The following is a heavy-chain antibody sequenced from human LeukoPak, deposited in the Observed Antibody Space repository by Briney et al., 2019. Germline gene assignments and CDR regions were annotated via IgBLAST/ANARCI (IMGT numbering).Heavy chain of an antibody. Sequence: GGSLRLPCAASGFTFTPYAMSWVRQAPGKGLQWVSALSGSGASTYYADSVKGRFTISRDNSKNTVYLQMNSLRAEDTAVYYCAKNHYNTDSYSDYWGQGTLVTVSS. CDR1: GFTFTPYA. V-gene: IGHV3-23*01. CDR3: AKNHYNTDSYSDY. CDR2: LSGSGAST. J-gene: IGHJ4*02. D-gene: IGHD1-14*01.